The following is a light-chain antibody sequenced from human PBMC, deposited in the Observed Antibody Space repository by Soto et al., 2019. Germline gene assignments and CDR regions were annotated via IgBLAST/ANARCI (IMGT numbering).Light chain of an antibody. CDR3: QQRSDFLT. V-gene: IGKV3-11*01. CDR2: DAS. J-gene: IGKJ4*01. Sequence: EIVLTQSPATLSLSPGERATLSCRASQSVSRYVAWFQQKPGQAPRLLIYDASNRATGIPARFSGSGSGTDFTLTISSLEPEDFAVYYCQQRSDFLTFGGGTKVEIK. CDR1: QSVSRY.